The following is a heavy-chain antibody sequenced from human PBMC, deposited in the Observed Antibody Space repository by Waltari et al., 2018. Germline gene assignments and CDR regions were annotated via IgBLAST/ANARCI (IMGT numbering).Heavy chain of an antibody. D-gene: IGHD6-19*01. CDR2: IYYSGST. V-gene: IGHV4-34*11. CDR1: GGSFSGYY. Sequence: QEQLQQWGAGLLKPSETLSLTCAVYGGSFSGYYWSWIRQPPGKGLEWIGYIYYSGSTNYNPSLKSRVTISVDTSKNQFSLKLSSVTAADTAVYYCARRYSSGFDYWGQGTLVTVSS. J-gene: IGHJ4*02. CDR3: ARRYSSGFDY.